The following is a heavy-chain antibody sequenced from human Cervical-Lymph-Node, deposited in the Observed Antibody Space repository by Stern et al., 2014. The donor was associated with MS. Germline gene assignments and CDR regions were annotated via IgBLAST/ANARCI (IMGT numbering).Heavy chain of an antibody. Sequence: QVTLKESGPALVKPTQTLTLTCTFSGFSLSTTGMGLSWIRQPPGKAMEWLALLYWDGDKYYSTALKTRLTISKDTSKNQVVLTMTNMAPLDTATYFCVRAREGYYFDYWGQGIPVTVSS. CDR1: GFSLSTTGMG. CDR3: VRAREGYYFDY. CDR2: LYWDGDK. V-gene: IGHV2-70*01. D-gene: IGHD2-21*01. J-gene: IGHJ4*02.